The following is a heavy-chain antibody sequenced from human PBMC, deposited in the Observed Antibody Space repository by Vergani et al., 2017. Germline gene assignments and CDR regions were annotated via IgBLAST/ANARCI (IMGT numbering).Heavy chain of an antibody. J-gene: IGHJ4*02. Sequence: EVQLLESGGGLVQPGGSLRLSCEASGFSFPGYAMSWVRQAPGKGLEWVSSVSGSSATPYYADSVKGRFIISRDNSKNTLHLQMNSLRADDTAVYYCTKVSRGYTGYFFDYGGQGTLATVSS. CDR2: VSGSSATP. CDR3: TKVSRGYTGYFFDY. D-gene: IGHD5-12*01. CDR1: GFSFPGYA. V-gene: IGHV3-23*01.